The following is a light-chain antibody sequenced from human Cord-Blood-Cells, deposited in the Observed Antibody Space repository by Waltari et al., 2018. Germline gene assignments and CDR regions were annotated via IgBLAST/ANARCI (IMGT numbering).Light chain of an antibody. V-gene: IGKV2-28*01. J-gene: IGKJ4*01. CDR3: MQALQTPPT. CDR1: QSLLHLNGYNY. Sequence: DIVMTQSPLSLPVTPGEPASISCRSSQSLLHLNGYNYLDWYLQKPGQSPQLLIYLGSNRASGVPDRFSGSGSGTDFTLKISRVEAEDVGVYYCMQALQTPPTFGGGTKVEIK. CDR2: LGS.